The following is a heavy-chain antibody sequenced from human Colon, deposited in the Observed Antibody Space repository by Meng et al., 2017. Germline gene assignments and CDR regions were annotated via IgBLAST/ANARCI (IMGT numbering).Heavy chain of an antibody. Sequence: ASVKVSCKASGYTFTSYYMHWVRQAPGQGLEWMGIINPSGGSTSYAQKFQGRVTMTRDTSTSTVYMELSRLRSEDTAVYYCSREGGIAGEAFDIWGQGTMVTVSS. V-gene: IGHV1-46*01. CDR1: GYTFTSYY. CDR2: INPSGGST. CDR3: SREGGIAGEAFDI. D-gene: IGHD6-13*01. J-gene: IGHJ3*02.